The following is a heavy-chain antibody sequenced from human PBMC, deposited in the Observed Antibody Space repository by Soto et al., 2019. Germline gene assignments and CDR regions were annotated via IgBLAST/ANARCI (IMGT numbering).Heavy chain of an antibody. D-gene: IGHD5-18*01. V-gene: IGHV3-30*18. CDR1: GFTFSDYN. J-gene: IGHJ4*02. CDR3: AKDKGYTYGNAFDY. Sequence: QMQLVESGGGVVQPGTSLKLSCAASGFTFSDYNMHWVRQAPGKGLEWVALISSDGSNKYYADSVKGRFTISRDNSKNMLYLQMNSLRAEDTAVYYCAKDKGYTYGNAFDYWGQGTLVTVSS. CDR2: ISSDGSNK.